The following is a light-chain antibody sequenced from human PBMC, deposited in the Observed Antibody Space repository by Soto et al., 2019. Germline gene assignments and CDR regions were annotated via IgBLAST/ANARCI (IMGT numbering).Light chain of an antibody. J-gene: IGKJ4*01. CDR1: QSVSNY. V-gene: IGKV3-11*01. CDR3: QQRSNWPLLT. Sequence: EIVLTQSPATLSLSPGERATLSCRASQSVSNYLAWYQQKPGQAPRLLIYDASNRATGIPARFSGSGSGTDFTITLSSLEPEDFAVYYCQQRSNWPLLTFGGGTKVEIK. CDR2: DAS.